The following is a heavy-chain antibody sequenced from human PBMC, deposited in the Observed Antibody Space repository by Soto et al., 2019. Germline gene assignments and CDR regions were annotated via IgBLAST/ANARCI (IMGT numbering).Heavy chain of an antibody. CDR2: VSGGGDTT. CDR1: GFTCSNYA. J-gene: IGHJ2*01. CDR3: ARKVPGSTRPPIYWYFDL. Sequence: EVQLLESGGGLVQPGRSLRLSCAASGFTCSNYAMSWVRQAPGQGLDWVSAVSGGGDTTFYADSVKGRFTISRDNSKIAVRLPILTLGVDGTAVYYCARKVPGSTRPPIYWYFDLWCCGTLVTVPS. V-gene: IGHV3-23*01. D-gene: IGHD3-10*01.